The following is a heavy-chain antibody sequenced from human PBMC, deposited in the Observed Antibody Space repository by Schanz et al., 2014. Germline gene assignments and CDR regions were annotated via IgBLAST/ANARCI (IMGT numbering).Heavy chain of an antibody. D-gene: IGHD6-19*01. CDR3: ASPPISVAGRLADY. CDR2: MNPNSGNT. CDR1: GYNITSND. Sequence: QVHLVQSGAEVKKPGASVKVSCKASGYNITSNDVTWVRQATGQGLEWMGWMNPNSGNTGYAQKFQGRVTMTRNTSISTAYMELSSLRSEDTAVYYCASPPISVAGRLADYWGQGILVAVSS. V-gene: IGHV1-8*01. J-gene: IGHJ4*02.